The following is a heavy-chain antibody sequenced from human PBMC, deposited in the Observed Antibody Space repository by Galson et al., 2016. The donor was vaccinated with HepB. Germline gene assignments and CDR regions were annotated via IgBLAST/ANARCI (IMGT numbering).Heavy chain of an antibody. V-gene: IGHV3-48*01. CDR3: VRGNYGFDV. J-gene: IGHJ6*02. CDR2: ISARSDVI. Sequence: SLRLSCAASEFTFSNYGMHWVRQAPGKGLECISYISARSDVIYEADSVEGRFIISRDNAQSSLSLQINSLRAEDTGVYYCVRGNYGFDVWGQGTTVTVSS. CDR1: EFTFSNYG.